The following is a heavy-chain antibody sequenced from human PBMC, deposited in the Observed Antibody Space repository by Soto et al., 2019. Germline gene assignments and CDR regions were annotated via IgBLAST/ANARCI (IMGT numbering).Heavy chain of an antibody. CDR2: IIPILGIA. CDR1: GGTFSSYT. CDR3: ARGPGIAAADPYYYYMDV. J-gene: IGHJ6*03. D-gene: IGHD6-13*01. V-gene: IGHV1-69*02. Sequence: QVQLVQSGAEVKKPGSSVKVSCKASGGTFSSYTISWVRQAPGQGLEWMGRIIPILGIANYAQKFQGRVTITADKSTSTAYMDLSSLRSEDMAVYYCARGPGIAAADPYYYYMDVWGKGTTVTVSS.